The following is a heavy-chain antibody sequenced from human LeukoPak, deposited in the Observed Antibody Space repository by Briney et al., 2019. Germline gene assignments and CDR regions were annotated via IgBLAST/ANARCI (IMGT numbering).Heavy chain of an antibody. CDR3: ARALHNYYDSSSHDAFDI. Sequence: GGSLRLSCAASGSTFSDYYMSWIRQAPGKGLEWVSYISSSGSTIYYADSVKGRFTISRDNARNSLYVQMNSLRAEDTAVYYCARALHNYYDSSSHDAFDIWGQGTMVTVSS. J-gene: IGHJ3*02. V-gene: IGHV3-11*01. D-gene: IGHD3-22*01. CDR2: ISSSGSTI. CDR1: GSTFSDYY.